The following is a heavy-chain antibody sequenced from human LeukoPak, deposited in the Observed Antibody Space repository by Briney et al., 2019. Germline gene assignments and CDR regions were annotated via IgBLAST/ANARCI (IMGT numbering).Heavy chain of an antibody. CDR1: GFTFTPYW. J-gene: IGHJ4*02. Sequence: PGGSLRLSCAASGFTFTPYWMSWVRQAPGKGLEWVAKINQDGSQKNYVDSVKGRFTISRDNAKNSLYLQMGSLRAEDTAVYYCARDGLLSYWGQGTLVTVSS. CDR2: INQDGSQK. D-gene: IGHD2/OR15-2a*01. V-gene: IGHV3-7*03. CDR3: ARDGLLSY.